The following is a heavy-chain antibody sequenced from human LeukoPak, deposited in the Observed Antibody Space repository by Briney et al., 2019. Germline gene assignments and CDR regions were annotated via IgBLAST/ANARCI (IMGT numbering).Heavy chain of an antibody. CDR3: AEVNNNYYMDV. Sequence: GGSLRLSCTVSGFTFSSYWMSWVRQAPGKGLEWVANVKQDESEKTYGDSVTGRFAVSRDNAKNSLYLHMNSLAVEDTAVYFCAEVNNNYYMDVWGNGTTVTVSS. V-gene: IGHV3-7*01. D-gene: IGHD1-14*01. J-gene: IGHJ6*03. CDR2: VKQDESEK. CDR1: GFTFSSYW.